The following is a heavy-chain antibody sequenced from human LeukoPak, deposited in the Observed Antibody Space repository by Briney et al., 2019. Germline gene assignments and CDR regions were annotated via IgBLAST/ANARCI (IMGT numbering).Heavy chain of an antibody. CDR1: GLPQRRYW. CDR2: IPCVGCFT. Sequence: GLSVSLLRAVSGLPQRRYWLLWVRHPSGKGLVGVSGIPCVGCFTSYGDSVEGRLTIPRDNAKNTLYLQMSSLRAEDTAVYYCASLPYGALAQGYWGQGALVTVSP. D-gene: IGHD3-10*01. V-gene: IGHV3-74*01. J-gene: IGHJ4*02. CDR3: ASLPYGALAQGY.